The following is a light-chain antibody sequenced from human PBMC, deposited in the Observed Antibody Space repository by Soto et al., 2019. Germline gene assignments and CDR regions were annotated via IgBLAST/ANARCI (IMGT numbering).Light chain of an antibody. J-gene: IGKJ3*01. CDR3: QNFGDSPFT. V-gene: IGKV3-20*01. CDR1: ETISSHY. Sequence: EIGLMQSPVTLSFSPGERATLSCRASETISSHYIAWYQQKPGQAPRLLIFGASTRATGIPDRFSGSWSGTDFTLTISRLEPEDFAVYYCQNFGDSPFTFGPGT. CDR2: GAS.